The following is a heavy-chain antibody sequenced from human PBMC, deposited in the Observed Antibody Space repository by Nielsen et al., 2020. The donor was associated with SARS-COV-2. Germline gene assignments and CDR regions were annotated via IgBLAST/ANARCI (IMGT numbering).Heavy chain of an antibody. Sequence: SETLSLTCTVSGGSISHFYWSWIRQPPGKGLEWIGYIYHYGRTDFNPSLESRATISVDTSKNQLSLKLNSVTAADTAVYYCAKYYYSGLDVWGQGTTVAVSS. V-gene: IGHV4-59*01. CDR2: IYHYGRT. CDR1: GGSISHFY. J-gene: IGHJ6*02. CDR3: AKYYYSGLDV.